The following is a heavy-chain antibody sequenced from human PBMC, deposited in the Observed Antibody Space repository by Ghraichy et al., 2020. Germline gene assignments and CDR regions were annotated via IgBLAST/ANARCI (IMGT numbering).Heavy chain of an antibody. CDR3: ARMLPDYDILTGYSPQYYFDY. CDR2: IFSNDEK. D-gene: IGHD3-9*01. V-gene: IGHV2-26*01. J-gene: IGHJ4*02. Sequence: SGPTLVKPTETLTLTCTVSGFSLSNARMGVSWIRQPPGKALEWLAHIFSNDEKSYSTSLKSRLTISKDTSKSQVVLTMTNMDPVDTATYYCARMLPDYDILTGYSPQYYFDYWGQGTLVTVSS. CDR1: GFSLSNARMG.